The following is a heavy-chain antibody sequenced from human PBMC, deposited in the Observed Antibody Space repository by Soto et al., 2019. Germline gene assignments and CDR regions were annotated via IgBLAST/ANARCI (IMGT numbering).Heavy chain of an antibody. J-gene: IGHJ2*01. CDR2: SANDASSE. CDR1: GFTLSGYP. CDR3: ARDGSANWYFDWYFDL. Sequence: QVQLVESGGGVVQGGGSLRLSCAASGFTLSGYPMRWVRQAPGKGLEWVAISANDASSEHYADSVKGRFTISRDNSENTLYLQMNSLRAEDTALYYCARDGSANWYFDWYFDLWGRGTVVTVSS. D-gene: IGHD2-2*01. V-gene: IGHV3-30-3*01.